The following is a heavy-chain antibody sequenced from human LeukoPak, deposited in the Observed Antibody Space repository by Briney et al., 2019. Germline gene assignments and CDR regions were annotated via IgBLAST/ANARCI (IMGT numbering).Heavy chain of an antibody. J-gene: IGHJ5*02. CDR3: ARDYTGYFP. V-gene: IGHV3-7*03. D-gene: IGHD3-9*01. CDR1: GFTFSSYW. Sequence: GGSLRISCKASGFTFSSYWMSWVRQAPGKGLEWVANIKTDGSEKYYVDSVKGRFTISRDNAKNSLYLQMNSLRAEDTAVYYCARDYTGYFPWGQGTLVIVSS. CDR2: IKTDGSEK.